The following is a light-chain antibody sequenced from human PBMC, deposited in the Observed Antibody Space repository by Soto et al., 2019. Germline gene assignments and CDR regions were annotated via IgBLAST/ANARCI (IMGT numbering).Light chain of an antibody. CDR2: AAS. Sequence: SPSLGESVTITCRASQVISTSLAWYQVKPGKAPKLLIYAASTLESGVPSRFSATVSGTEFSLTITSLQPEDFATYYCQQLFDSPITFGQGTRLEIK. J-gene: IGKJ5*01. CDR3: QQLFDSPIT. CDR1: QVISTS. V-gene: IGKV1-9*01.